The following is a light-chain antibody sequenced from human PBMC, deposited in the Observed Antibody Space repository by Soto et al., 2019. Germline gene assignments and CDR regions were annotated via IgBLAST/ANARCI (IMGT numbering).Light chain of an antibody. CDR2: EVR. CDR3: CSYTRSTNYV. V-gene: IGLV2-14*01. J-gene: IGLJ1*01. Sequence: QSALTQPASVSGSPGQSITISCTGTSSDISIYNYVSWYQQHPGKAPKLIIYEVRNRPSGISNRFSGAKSGNTASLTISGLQVDDEADYYCCSYTRSTNYVFGAGTKVTVL. CDR1: SSDISIYNY.